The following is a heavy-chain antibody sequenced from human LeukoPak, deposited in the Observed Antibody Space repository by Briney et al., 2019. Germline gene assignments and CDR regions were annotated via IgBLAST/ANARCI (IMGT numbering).Heavy chain of an antibody. Sequence: SVKVSCKASGYTFTGYYMHWVRQAPGQGLEWMGRIIPILGIANYAQKFQGRVTITADKSTSTAYMELSSLRSEDTAVYYCARKRREQWLLLDVFDIWGQGTMVTVS. J-gene: IGHJ3*02. D-gene: IGHD6-19*01. CDR2: IIPILGIA. V-gene: IGHV1-69*02. CDR3: ARKRREQWLLLDVFDI. CDR1: GYTFTGYY.